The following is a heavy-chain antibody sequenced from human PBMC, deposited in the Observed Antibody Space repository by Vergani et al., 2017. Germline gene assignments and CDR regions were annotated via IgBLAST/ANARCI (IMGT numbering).Heavy chain of an antibody. D-gene: IGHD3-22*01. CDR3: AGPQGSSAYYYGGFDY. V-gene: IGHV3-23*01. CDR2: ISSDGGST. Sequence: EVQLLESGGGLVQPGGSLRLSCAASGFTFSNYAMIWVRQAPGKGLEWVSTISSDGGSTYYADSVKGRFTISRDNSKNTLSLQMNRLTAEDTAIYYCAGPQGSSAYYYGGFDYWGQGILVTVSS. J-gene: IGHJ4*02. CDR1: GFTFSNYA.